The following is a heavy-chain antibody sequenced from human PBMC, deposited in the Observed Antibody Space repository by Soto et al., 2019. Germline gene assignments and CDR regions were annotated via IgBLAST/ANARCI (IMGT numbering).Heavy chain of an antibody. CDR3: AGGGKECSNSGCGYIYDGMDV. Sequence: ASVKVSCKASGYTFSHYGIGWVRQAPGQGLEWMGWISAYNGNRHFAEGLRGRITMTTNTTTSTADMELRSLSADDTAVYYCAGGGKECSNSGCGYIYDGMDVWGQGTTVTVSS. J-gene: IGHJ6*02. CDR2: ISAYNGNR. D-gene: IGHD1-26*01. V-gene: IGHV1-18*01. CDR1: GYTFSHYG.